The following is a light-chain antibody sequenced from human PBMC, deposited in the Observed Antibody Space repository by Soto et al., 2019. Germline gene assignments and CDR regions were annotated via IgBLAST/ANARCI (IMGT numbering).Light chain of an antibody. CDR3: QHFGGTTFT. CDR2: GAS. J-gene: IGKJ1*01. CDR1: QSVSSSY. V-gene: IGKV3-20*01. Sequence: EILLTQSPGTLSLSPGEGATLSCRASQSVSSSYIAWYQKRXGQNPSLXIYGASTRATGIPDRFSGSGSGTHFNLTISRLEPGDFAVYECQHFGGTTFTVGQGTKVEIK.